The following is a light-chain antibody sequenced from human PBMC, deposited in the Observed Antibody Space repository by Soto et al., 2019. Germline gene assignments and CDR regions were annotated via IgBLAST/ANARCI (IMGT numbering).Light chain of an antibody. Sequence: QSVLTQPPSASGTPGQRVTISCSGSSSNIGSNYVYWYQQLPGTAHKLLIYRNNQRPSVVPDRFSGSKSGTSASLAISGLGAEEEDDYYCAAWDDSLSGRVFGGGTKLTVL. CDR1: SSNIGSNY. J-gene: IGLJ2*01. CDR3: AAWDDSLSGRV. CDR2: RNN. V-gene: IGLV1-47*01.